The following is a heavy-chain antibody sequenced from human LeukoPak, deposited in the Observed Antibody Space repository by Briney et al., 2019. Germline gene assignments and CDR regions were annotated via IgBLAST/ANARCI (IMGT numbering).Heavy chain of an antibody. CDR1: GFTFSSYQ. V-gene: IGHV3-7*04. Sequence: PGGSLRLSCAASGFTFSSYQMTWVRQAPGKGLEWVAIIKQDGTEKYYVDSVKGRFTISRDNAKNSLYLQMNSLRAEDTAVYYCARGVGATHFDYWGQGTLVTVSS. CDR2: IKQDGTEK. D-gene: IGHD1-26*01. J-gene: IGHJ4*02. CDR3: ARGVGATHFDY.